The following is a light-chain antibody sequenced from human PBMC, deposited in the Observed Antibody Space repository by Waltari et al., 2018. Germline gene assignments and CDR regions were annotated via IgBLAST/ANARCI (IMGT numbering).Light chain of an antibody. CDR3: SSYTTSSAPGV. V-gene: IGLV2-14*01. Sequence: QSALTQPASVSGSPGQSITISCPGTDSDVGAYDLVSWYQQHPGKAPHLIIYEVSNRPSGISNRFSASKSGNTASLTISWLQAEDEADYYCSSYTTSSAPGVFGTGTRVTFL. J-gene: IGLJ1*01. CDR1: DSDVGAYDL. CDR2: EVS.